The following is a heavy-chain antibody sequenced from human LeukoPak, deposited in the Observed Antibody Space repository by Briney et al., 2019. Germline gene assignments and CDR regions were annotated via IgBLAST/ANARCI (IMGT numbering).Heavy chain of an antibody. J-gene: IGHJ6*03. D-gene: IGHD1-26*01. V-gene: IGHV4-34*01. CDR1: GGSFSGYY. CDR2: INHSGST. CDR3: ARGIVGATLGYYYYYMDV. Sequence: PSETLSLTCAVYGGSFSGYYWSWIRQPPGKGLEWIGEINHSGSTNYNPSLKSRVTISVDTSKNQFSLKLSSVTAADTAVYYCARGIVGATLGYYYYYMDVWGKGTTVTVSS.